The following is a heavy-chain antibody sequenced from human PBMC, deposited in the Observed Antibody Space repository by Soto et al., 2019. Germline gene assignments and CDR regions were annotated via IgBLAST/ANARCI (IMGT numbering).Heavy chain of an antibody. D-gene: IGHD3-16*01. V-gene: IGHV3-30*03. CDR1: GFTFSYYG. CDR2: TSTDGSTA. CDR3: ARGPSHGAFDY. Sequence: QVQLVDSGGAVVQPGRSLRLSCAASGFTFSYYGMHWVRQAPGKGLEWVAFTSTDGSTAYYADSVKGRFTVSRDNSKNMLYLQMTSLRTEDTAVYYCARGPSHGAFDYWGQGSLVTVSS. J-gene: IGHJ4*02.